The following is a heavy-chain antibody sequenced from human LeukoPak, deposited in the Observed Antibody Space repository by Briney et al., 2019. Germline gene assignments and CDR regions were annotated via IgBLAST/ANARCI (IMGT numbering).Heavy chain of an antibody. CDR1: GYIFAHNG. V-gene: IGHV1-3*01. J-gene: IGHJ4*02. CDR3: ARDQRIGTYYFDY. Sequence: VSVTVSCTTSGYIFAHNGISWVRQAPGQRLEWMGWINAGNGNTKYSQKFQGRVTITRDTSASTAYMELSSLRSEDTAVYYCARDQRIGTYYFDYWGQGTLVTVSS. D-gene: IGHD2-15*01. CDR2: INAGNGNT.